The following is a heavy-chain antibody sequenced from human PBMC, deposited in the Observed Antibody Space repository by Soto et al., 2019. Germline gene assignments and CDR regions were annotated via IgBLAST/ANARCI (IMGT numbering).Heavy chain of an antibody. CDR1: GGSISSGGYY. CDR2: IYYSGST. Sequence: SETLSLTCAVSGGSISSGGYYWSWIRQHPGKGLEWIGYIYYSGSTYYNPSLKSRVTISVDTSKNQFSQKLSSVTAADTAVYYCARDLDGSGRYYYVMDVWGQGTTVTVSS. J-gene: IGHJ6*02. D-gene: IGHD3-10*01. CDR3: ARDLDGSGRYYYVMDV. V-gene: IGHV4-31*11.